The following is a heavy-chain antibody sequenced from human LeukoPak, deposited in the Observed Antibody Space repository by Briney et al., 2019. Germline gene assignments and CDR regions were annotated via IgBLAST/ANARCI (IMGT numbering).Heavy chain of an antibody. CDR1: RYTFATYA. Sequence: GASVKVSCKASRYTFATYAISWVGQAGGQGGEGMGWISTKTSNTNYAQKFQGRVTLTTDTSTSTAYMELRSLTLDDTAVYYCARGPPYYDSSGYYFVWGQGTLVTVSS. D-gene: IGHD3-22*01. J-gene: IGHJ4*02. CDR3: ARGPPYYDSSGYYFV. V-gene: IGHV1-18*01. CDR2: ISTKTSNT.